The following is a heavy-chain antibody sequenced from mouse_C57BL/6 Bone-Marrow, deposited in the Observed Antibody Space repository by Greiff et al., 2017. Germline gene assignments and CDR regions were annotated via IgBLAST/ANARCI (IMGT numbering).Heavy chain of an antibody. V-gene: IGHV1-15*01. Sequence: VQLQQSGAELVRPGASVTLSCKASGYTFTDYEMHWVKQTPVHGLEWIGALDPETGGTAYNQKFKGKAILTADKSSSTAYMELRSLTSEDSAVYYCTRKGTTVVATYYFDYWGQGTTLTVSS. CDR2: LDPETGGT. CDR1: GYTFTDYE. J-gene: IGHJ2*01. D-gene: IGHD1-1*01. CDR3: TRKGTTVVATYYFDY.